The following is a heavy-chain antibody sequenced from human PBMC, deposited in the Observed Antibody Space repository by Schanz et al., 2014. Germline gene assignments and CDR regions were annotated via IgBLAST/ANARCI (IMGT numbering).Heavy chain of an antibody. CDR3: ARDGDRFYHNYYMDV. Sequence: VQLLDSGGGLVQPGGSLRLSCAVSGFTVSSNHMSWVRQAPGKGLEWVSDISSGSSYANYADSVKGRFTISRDNAKNSLYLQMNSLRAEDTAVYYCARDGDRFYHNYYMDVWGKGTTVTVSS. V-gene: IGHV3-11*05. J-gene: IGHJ6*03. CDR2: ISSGSSYA. D-gene: IGHD4-17*01. CDR1: GFTVSSNH.